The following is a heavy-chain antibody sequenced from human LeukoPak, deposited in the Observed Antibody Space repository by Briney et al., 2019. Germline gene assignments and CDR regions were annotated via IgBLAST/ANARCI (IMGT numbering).Heavy chain of an antibody. Sequence: SVKVSCKASGGTLSSYAISWVRQAPGQGLEWMGGILPFFGTANYAQKFQDRVTITADESTSTAYMELSSLRSEDTAMYFCARDLGEGGAFDIWGQGTMVIVSS. V-gene: IGHV1-69*13. D-gene: IGHD3-16*01. CDR2: ILPFFGTA. J-gene: IGHJ3*02. CDR1: GGTLSSYA. CDR3: ARDLGEGGAFDI.